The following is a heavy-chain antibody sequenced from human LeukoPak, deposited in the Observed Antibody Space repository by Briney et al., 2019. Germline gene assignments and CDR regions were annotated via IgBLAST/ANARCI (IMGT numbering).Heavy chain of an antibody. D-gene: IGHD2-21*02. CDR1: GFTFSDAW. J-gene: IGHJ4*02. V-gene: IGHV3-15*01. CDR3: ATTRRGDGSGY. CDR2: IKDNGAGGTT. Sequence: GGSLRLSCGASGFTFSDAWMSWVRQAPGKGLEWVGRIKDNGAGGTTAYSAPVKGRFTISRDDSKTTKYMDMKSLKTEDTAVYYCATTRRGDGSGYWGQGILVIVSS.